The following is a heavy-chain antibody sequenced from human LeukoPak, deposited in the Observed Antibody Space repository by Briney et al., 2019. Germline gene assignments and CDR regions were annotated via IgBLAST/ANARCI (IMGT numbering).Heavy chain of an antibody. J-gene: IGHJ3*02. CDR3: ARENWDHDAFDI. D-gene: IGHD7-27*01. CDR1: GFTFSSYA. CDR2: ISYDGSNK. V-gene: IGHV3-30*04. Sequence: GGSLRLSCAASGFTFSSYAMSWVRQAPGKGLEWVAVISYDGSNKYYADSVKGRFTISRDNSKNTLYLQMNSLRAEDTAVYYCARENWDHDAFDIWGQGTMVTVSS.